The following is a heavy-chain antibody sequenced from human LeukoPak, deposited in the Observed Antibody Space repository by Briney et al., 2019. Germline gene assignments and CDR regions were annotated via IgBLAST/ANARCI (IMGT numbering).Heavy chain of an antibody. J-gene: IGHJ4*02. V-gene: IGHV3-21*01. D-gene: IGHD3-22*01. CDR3: ASNYYDSSGYFDY. CDR1: GFTFSSYS. CDR2: ISSSSSYI. Sequence: GGSLRLSCAASGFTFSSYSMNWVRQAPGKGLEWVSSISSSSSYIYYADSVKGRFTISRDNAKNSLYLQMNSLRAEDTAVYYCASNYYDSSGYFDYWGQGTLVTVSS.